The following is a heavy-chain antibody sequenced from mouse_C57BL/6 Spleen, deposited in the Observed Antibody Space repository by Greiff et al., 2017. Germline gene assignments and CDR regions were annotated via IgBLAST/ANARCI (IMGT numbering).Heavy chain of an antibody. J-gene: IGHJ4*01. CDR3: AREGLRRDAMDY. V-gene: IGHV5-16*01. CDR2: INYDGSST. CDR1: GFTFSDYY. Sequence: EVKLVESEGGLVQPGSSMKLSCTASGFTFSDYYMAWVRQVPEKGLEWVANINYDGSSTYYLDSLKSRFIISRDNAKNILYLQMSSLKSEDTATYYCAREGLRRDAMDYWGQGTSVTVSS. D-gene: IGHD2-4*01.